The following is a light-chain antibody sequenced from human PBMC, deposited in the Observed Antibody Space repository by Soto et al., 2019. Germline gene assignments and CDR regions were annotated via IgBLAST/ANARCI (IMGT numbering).Light chain of an antibody. CDR3: QQYGSSPYT. CDR2: GAS. CDR1: QSVNRRY. V-gene: IGKV3-20*01. J-gene: IGKJ2*01. Sequence: EIVLTQSPGTLSLSPGERATLSCRASQSVNRRYLAWYQQKPGQAPRLLIYGASSRATGIPDRFSGTGSGTDFALIINRLEPEDFAVYDCQQYGSSPYTFGLGTKLEIK.